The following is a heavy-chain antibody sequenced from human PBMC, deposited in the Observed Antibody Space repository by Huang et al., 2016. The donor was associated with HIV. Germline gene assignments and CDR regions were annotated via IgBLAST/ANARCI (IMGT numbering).Heavy chain of an antibody. CDR2: IIPMFGTT. D-gene: IGHD2-21*02. Sequence: QVQLVQSGAEVKRPGASVKVSCRASGGTFSTNAVSCVRQAPGQGLEWMGGIIPMFGTTNYAQRVQGKVTITADESSSTVYMELSSLRSDDTAVYYCARQPYCGGDCAHYYYFYMDVWGKGTTVTVSS. CDR3: ARQPYCGGDCAHYYYFYMDV. J-gene: IGHJ6*03. V-gene: IGHV1-69*13. CDR1: GGTFSTNA.